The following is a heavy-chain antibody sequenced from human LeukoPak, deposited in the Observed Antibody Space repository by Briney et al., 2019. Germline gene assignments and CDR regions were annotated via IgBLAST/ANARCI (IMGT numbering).Heavy chain of an antibody. CDR2: TSGSGGST. D-gene: IGHD3-22*01. CDR3: AKDGDYYDSSGYPSPHDY. V-gene: IGHV3-23*01. CDR1: GFTFSSYA. J-gene: IGHJ4*02. Sequence: GGSLRLSCAASGFTFSSYAMSWVRQAPGKGLEWVSATSGSGGSTYYADSVKGRFTISRDNSKNTLYLQMNSLRAEDTAVYYCAKDGDYYDSSGYPSPHDYWGQGTLVTVSS.